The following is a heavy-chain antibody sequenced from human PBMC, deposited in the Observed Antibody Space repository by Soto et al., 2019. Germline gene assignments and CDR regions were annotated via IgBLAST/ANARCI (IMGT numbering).Heavy chain of an antibody. CDR3: ARTLAARFDY. Sequence: GGSLRLSCAASGFPFSDYYMSWIRQAPGKGLEWVSHITNSGSTKYYADSVKGRFTISRDNAKNSLLLQMNSLRAEDTAVYYCARTLAARFDYWGQGTPVTVSS. CDR2: ITNSGSTK. V-gene: IGHV3-11*01. CDR1: GFPFSDYY. J-gene: IGHJ4*02. D-gene: IGHD6-6*01.